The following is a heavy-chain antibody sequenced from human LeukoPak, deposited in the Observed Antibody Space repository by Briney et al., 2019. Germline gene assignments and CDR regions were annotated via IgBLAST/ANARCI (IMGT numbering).Heavy chain of an antibody. Sequence: PSETLSLTCTVSGYSISSGFFWGWIRQPPGKGLEWIGRIYHSGTTYYNPTLNSRVSISVDTSKNQFSLTLSSVTAADTAMYYCARAREPLLYTYYFDSWGQGTLVTVSS. CDR2: IYHSGTT. CDR3: ARAREPLLYTYYFDS. J-gene: IGHJ4*02. V-gene: IGHV4-38-2*02. D-gene: IGHD2-2*02. CDR1: GYSISSGFF.